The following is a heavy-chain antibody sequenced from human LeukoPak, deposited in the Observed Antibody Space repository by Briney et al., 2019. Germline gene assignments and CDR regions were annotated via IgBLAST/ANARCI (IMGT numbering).Heavy chain of an antibody. CDR1: GFTFSSYS. CDR2: ISSSSSYT. V-gene: IGHV3-21*01. CDR3: ARDTGDYDFWSGYYYYFDY. Sequence: GGSLRLSCAASGFTFSSYSMNWVRQAPGKGLEWVSSISSSSSYTYYADSVKGRFTISRDNAKNSLYLQMNSLRAEDTAVYYCARDTGDYDFWSGYYYYFDYWGQGTLVTVSS. J-gene: IGHJ4*02. D-gene: IGHD3-3*01.